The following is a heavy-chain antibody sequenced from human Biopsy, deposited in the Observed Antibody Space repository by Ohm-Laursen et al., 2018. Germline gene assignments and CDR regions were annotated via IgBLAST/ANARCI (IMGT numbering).Heavy chain of an antibody. D-gene: IGHD4-11*01. CDR1: GGSISNYF. Sequence: SQTLSLTCAVSGGSISNYFRTWIRQPPGKGLEWIGYFRFEDRTSYNSSLKSRVTISADTSKNQFSLRLSSVTAADTAVYYCARDSGILNYGNFKYYHYYGMDVWGQGTKVTVSS. CDR2: FRFEDRT. V-gene: IGHV4-59*01. CDR3: ARDSGILNYGNFKYYHYYGMDV. J-gene: IGHJ6*02.